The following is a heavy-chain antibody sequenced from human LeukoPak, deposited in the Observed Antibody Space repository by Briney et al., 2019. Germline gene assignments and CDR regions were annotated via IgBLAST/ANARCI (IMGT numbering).Heavy chain of an antibody. CDR1: GGSISSGGYY. D-gene: IGHD3-10*01. CDR3: AVGYYGSGTPFDY. V-gene: IGHV4-31*03. J-gene: IGHJ4*02. Sequence: PSETLSLTCTVSGGSISSGGYYWSWIRQHPGTGLEWIGYIYYSGSTYYNPSHKSRVTISVDTSKNQFSLKLSSVTAADTAVYYCAVGYYGSGTPFDYWGQGTLVTVSS. CDR2: IYYSGST.